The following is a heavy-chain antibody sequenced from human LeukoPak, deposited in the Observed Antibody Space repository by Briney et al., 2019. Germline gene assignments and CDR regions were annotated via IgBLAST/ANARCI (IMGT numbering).Heavy chain of an antibody. CDR2: IYHSGST. CDR3: AKERRVATIGASDV. CDR1: GYSISSDYY. D-gene: IGHD5-12*01. J-gene: IGHJ3*01. V-gene: IGHV4-38-2*02. Sequence: SETLSLTCSVSGYSISSDYYWGWIRQPPGQGLERIGTIYHSGSTYYNPSLKSRVTISIDMSKNQFSLKLSSVTAADTAVYYCAKERRVATIGASDVWGQGTMVTVSS.